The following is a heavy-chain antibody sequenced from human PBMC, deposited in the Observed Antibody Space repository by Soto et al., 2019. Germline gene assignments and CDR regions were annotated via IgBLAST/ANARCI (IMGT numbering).Heavy chain of an antibody. Sequence: QVQLQESGPGLVKPSETLSLTCTVSGGSISNYYWSWIRQPPGKGLEWNGYMSHSGTTNYNPSLKSRVLISVDTSKNQFSLKLTSVTAADTAMYYCARDAYYFNYWGQGTLVTVSS. CDR1: GGSISNYY. CDR2: MSHSGTT. J-gene: IGHJ4*02. V-gene: IGHV4-59*01. CDR3: ARDAYYFNY.